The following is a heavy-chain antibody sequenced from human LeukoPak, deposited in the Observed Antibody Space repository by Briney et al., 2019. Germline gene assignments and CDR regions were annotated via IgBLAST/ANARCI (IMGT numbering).Heavy chain of an antibody. D-gene: IGHD2-15*01. Sequence: GGSLRLSCAASGFTFSSYGMHWVRQAPGKGLEWVAVIWYDGSNKYYADSVKGRFTISRDNSKNTLYLQMNSLRAEDTAVYYCAKVAVVAAAYYFDYWGQGTLVTVSS. CDR1: GFTFSSYG. J-gene: IGHJ4*02. CDR2: IWYDGSNK. CDR3: AKVAVVAAAYYFDY. V-gene: IGHV3-33*06.